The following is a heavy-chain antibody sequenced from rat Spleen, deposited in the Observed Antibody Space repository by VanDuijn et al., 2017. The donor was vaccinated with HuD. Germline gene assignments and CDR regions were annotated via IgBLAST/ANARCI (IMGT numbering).Heavy chain of an antibody. CDR2: IWNGGST. Sequence: QVQLKESGPGLVQPSQTLSLTCTVSGFSLTSYDVHWVRQPPGKGLEGMGVIWNGGSTAYNSLLKSRRSLSRDPSKSHVFLKMTSLQTEDTATYYCARGRELYWFAYWGQGTLVTVSS. CDR3: ARGRELYWFAY. J-gene: IGHJ3*01. V-gene: IGHV2-30*01. CDR1: GFSLTSYD. D-gene: IGHD5-1*01.